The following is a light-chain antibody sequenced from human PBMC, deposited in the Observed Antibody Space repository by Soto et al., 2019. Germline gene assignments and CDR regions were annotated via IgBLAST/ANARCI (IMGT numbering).Light chain of an antibody. CDR2: GAS. J-gene: IGKJ1*01. V-gene: IGKV3-20*01. CDR3: QHYGSSPRT. Sequence: EIVLTQSPGTLSLSPGERATLSCRASQIVSSSYLGWYQQKPGQTPRLLIFGASSRATGIPDRFSGSGSGTDFTLTISRLEPEDFAVYFCQHYGSSPRTFGQGTKVEIK. CDR1: QIVSSSY.